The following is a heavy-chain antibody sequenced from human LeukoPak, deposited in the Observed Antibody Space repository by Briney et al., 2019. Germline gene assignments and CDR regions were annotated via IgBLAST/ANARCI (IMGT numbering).Heavy chain of an antibody. Sequence: GASVKVSCKASGYTFTGYYMHWVPQAPGQGLEWMGWINPNSGGTNYAQKFQGRVTMTRDTSISTAYMELSRLRSDDTAVYYCAIDAYYYDSSGYWPTYYYGMDVWGQGTTVTVSS. V-gene: IGHV1-2*02. D-gene: IGHD3-22*01. CDR3: AIDAYYYDSSGYWPTYYYGMDV. CDR2: INPNSGGT. CDR1: GYTFTGYY. J-gene: IGHJ6*02.